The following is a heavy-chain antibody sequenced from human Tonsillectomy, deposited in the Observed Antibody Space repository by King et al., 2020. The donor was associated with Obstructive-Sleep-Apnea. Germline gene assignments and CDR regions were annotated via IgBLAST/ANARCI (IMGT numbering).Heavy chain of an antibody. Sequence: VQLQESGPGLVKPSQTLSLTCTVSGGSISSGDYYWSWIRQPPGKGLEWIGYIYYSGSTYYNPSLQSRVTISVDTSKNQFSLKLSSVTAADPAVYYCARGVDASGRXXMAFDYWGQGALVTVSS. CDR1: GGSISSGDYY. J-gene: IGHJ4*02. CDR2: IYYSGST. D-gene: IGHD3-10*01. V-gene: IGHV4-30-4*01. CDR3: ARGVDASGRXXMAFDY.